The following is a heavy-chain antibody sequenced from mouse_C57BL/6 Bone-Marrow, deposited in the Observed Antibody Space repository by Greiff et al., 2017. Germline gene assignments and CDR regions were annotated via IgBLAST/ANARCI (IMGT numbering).Heavy chain of an antibody. J-gene: IGHJ3*01. Sequence: QVQLQQSGAELMKPGASVKLSCKATGYTFTGYWIEWVKQRPGHGLEWIGEILPGSGSTNHNEKFKGKATFTADTSSNTAYMQLSSLTTEDSAIYYCARSDTTVPFAYWGQGTLVTVSA. V-gene: IGHV1-9*01. D-gene: IGHD1-1*01. CDR1: GYTFTGYW. CDR3: ARSDTTVPFAY. CDR2: ILPGSGST.